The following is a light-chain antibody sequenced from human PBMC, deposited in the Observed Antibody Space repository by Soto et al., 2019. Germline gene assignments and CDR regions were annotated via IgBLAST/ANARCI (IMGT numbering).Light chain of an antibody. Sequence: QSVLTQPPSVSGAPGQRVTISCTGSSSNIGAGYDIHWYQQIPGTAPKLLIYANTNRPSGVPDRFSGSKSGTPASLAITGLQAEDEADYYCQSYDSSLSGWVFGGGTKLTVL. V-gene: IGLV1-40*01. CDR3: QSYDSSLSGWV. CDR2: ANT. CDR1: SSNIGAGYD. J-gene: IGLJ3*02.